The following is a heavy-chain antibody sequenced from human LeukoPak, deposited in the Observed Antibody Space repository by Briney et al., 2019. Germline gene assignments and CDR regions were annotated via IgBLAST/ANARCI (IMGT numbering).Heavy chain of an antibody. CDR3: AKGVGYDYIWGSYAN. J-gene: IGHJ4*02. Sequence: PGGSLRLSCAASGFTFSNYAMTWVRQAPGKGLEWVSAVSGSGGSTYYADSVKGRFTISRDNSENTLYLQMNSLRAEDTAVYYCAKGVGYDYIWGSYANWGQGTLVTVSS. V-gene: IGHV3-23*01. CDR1: GFTFSNYA. D-gene: IGHD3-16*01. CDR2: VSGSGGST.